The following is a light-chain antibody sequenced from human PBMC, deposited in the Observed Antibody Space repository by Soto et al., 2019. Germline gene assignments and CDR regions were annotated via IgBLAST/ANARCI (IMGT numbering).Light chain of an antibody. Sequence: EIVLTQSPGTLSLSPGERATLSCRASQSVSTSYLAWYQQKPGQAPRLLIYGASSRATGIPDRFSGSGSGTDFTLTISRLEPEEIAVYYCQRYGSSPPWTFGQGTKVEIK. CDR3: QRYGSSPPWT. J-gene: IGKJ1*01. CDR1: QSVSTSY. CDR2: GAS. V-gene: IGKV3-20*01.